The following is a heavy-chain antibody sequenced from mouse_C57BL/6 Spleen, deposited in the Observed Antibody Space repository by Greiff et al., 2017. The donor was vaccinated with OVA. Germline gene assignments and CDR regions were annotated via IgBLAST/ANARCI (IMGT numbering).Heavy chain of an antibody. CDR3: ATPFITTVVARAMDY. D-gene: IGHD1-1*01. CDR2: IWSGGST. J-gene: IGHJ4*01. CDR1: GFSLTSYG. V-gene: IGHV2-4*01. Sequence: VQLQESGPGLVQPSQSLSITCTVSGFSLTSYGVHWVRQPPGKGLEWLGVIWSGGSTDYNAAFISRLSISKDNSKSQVFFKMNSLQADDTAIYYCATPFITTVVARAMDYWGQGTSVTVSS.